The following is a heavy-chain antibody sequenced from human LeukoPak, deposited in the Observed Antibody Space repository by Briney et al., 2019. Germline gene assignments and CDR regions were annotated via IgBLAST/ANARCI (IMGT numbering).Heavy chain of an antibody. CDR1: AGSITGNY. V-gene: IGHV4-59*01. Sequence: SETLSLTCTVSAGSITGNYWSWIRQPPRKGLEWIGYIYYSGSTSYHPSLKSRVTLSVDTSKNRFSLKLRSVTAADTAVYFCARAGTYDTIAYYYDYWGQGTLVTVSA. J-gene: IGHJ4*02. CDR3: ARAGTYDTIAYYYDY. CDR2: IYYSGST. D-gene: IGHD3-22*01.